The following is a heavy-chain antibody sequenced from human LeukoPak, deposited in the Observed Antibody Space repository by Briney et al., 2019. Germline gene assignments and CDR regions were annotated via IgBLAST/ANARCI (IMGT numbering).Heavy chain of an antibody. D-gene: IGHD3-3*01. CDR3: ASAEYYDFWSGHYPID. Sequence: ASVKVSCKASGYTFTGYYMHWVRQAPGQGLEWMGRINPNSGGTNYAQKFQGRVTMTRDTSISTAYMELSRLRSDDTAVYYCASAEYYDFWSGHYPIDWGQGTLVTVSS. V-gene: IGHV1-2*06. CDR2: INPNSGGT. J-gene: IGHJ4*02. CDR1: GYTFTGYY.